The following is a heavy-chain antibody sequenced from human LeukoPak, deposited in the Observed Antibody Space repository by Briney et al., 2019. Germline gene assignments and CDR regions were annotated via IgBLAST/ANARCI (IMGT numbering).Heavy chain of an antibody. V-gene: IGHV1-2*02. CDR2: INPNSGGT. D-gene: IGHD2-15*01. CDR1: GYTFTGYY. CDR3: AIGYCRGGSCDDEPGDAFDI. Sequence: ASVKVSCKASGYTFTGYYIHWVRQAPGQGLEWMGWINPNSGGTNYAQKFQGRVTLTRDMSTSTVYMELSSLRSEDTAVYYCAIGYCRGGSCDDEPGDAFDIWGQGTVVAVSS. J-gene: IGHJ3*02.